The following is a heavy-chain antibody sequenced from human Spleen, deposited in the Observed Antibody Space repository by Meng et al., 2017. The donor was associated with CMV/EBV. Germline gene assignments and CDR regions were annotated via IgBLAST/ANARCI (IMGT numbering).Heavy chain of an antibody. V-gene: IGHV4-34*01. D-gene: IGHD3-16*01. CDR1: GGSLSDHY. CDR3: ARGRGLGDY. Sequence: SETLSLTCDVHGGSLSDHYWSWIRQSPGKGLEWIGEINHSGSTNYNPSLKSRVTISVDTSKKQISLKLSSVTAADTAVYYCARGRGLGDYWGQGTLVTVSS. CDR2: INHSGST. J-gene: IGHJ4*02.